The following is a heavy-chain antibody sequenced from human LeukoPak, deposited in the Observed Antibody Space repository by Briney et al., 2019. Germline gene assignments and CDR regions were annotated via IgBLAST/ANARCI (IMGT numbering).Heavy chain of an antibody. CDR1: GFTLSRNG. CDR3: AREFDNINGDYYYIPDF. J-gene: IGHJ4*02. V-gene: IGHV3-30*02. CDR2: MRYDATKA. Sequence: PGGSLRPSCVASGFTLSRNGMHWVRQAPGKGLEWVAFMRYDATKAFYGDSVRGRFTISRDDSKNTLYLQMNNLRHEDSAVYFCAREFDNINGDYYYIPDFWGQGVLVTVSS. D-gene: IGHD3-22*01.